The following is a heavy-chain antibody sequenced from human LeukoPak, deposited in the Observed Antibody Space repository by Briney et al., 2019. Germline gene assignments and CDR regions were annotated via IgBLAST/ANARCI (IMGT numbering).Heavy chain of an antibody. CDR3: ARHVPSGGHNDI. Sequence: PSETLSLTCTVSGVSISSNYYWSWIRQHPGKGLGWIGYIYYSGSTFYNPFLKSRVTISVDTSKNQFSLRLSSVTAADTAVYYCARHVPSGGHNDIWGRGTMVTVSS. CDR2: IYYSGST. J-gene: IGHJ3*02. D-gene: IGHD4-23*01. CDR1: GVSISSNYY. V-gene: IGHV4-31*03.